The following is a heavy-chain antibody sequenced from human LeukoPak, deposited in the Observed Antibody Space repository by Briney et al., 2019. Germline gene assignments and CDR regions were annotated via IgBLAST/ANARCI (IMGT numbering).Heavy chain of an antibody. J-gene: IGHJ4*02. CDR2: SRNEGHSYST. Sequence: GGSLRLSCAVSGFTFSDHCMDCVRQAPGKGLEWIGRSRNEGHSYSTDFAASVRGRAALSRDHSRDSLYLQINSLRTDDTAVYYCVALLRGIGYWGQGTLVTVSS. CDR1: GFTFSDHC. V-gene: IGHV3-72*01. D-gene: IGHD3-10*01. CDR3: VALLRGIGY.